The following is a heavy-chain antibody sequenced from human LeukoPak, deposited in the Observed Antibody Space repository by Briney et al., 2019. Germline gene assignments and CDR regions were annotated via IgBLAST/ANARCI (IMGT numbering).Heavy chain of an antibody. CDR1: GFTFSDAW. V-gene: IGHV3-15*01. CDR3: ATERYSSRWYHN. D-gene: IGHD6-13*01. Sequence: GGSLRLSCAASGFTFSDAWMSWVRQAPGKGLEWVGRIKTKTDGGTTDYAAPLKGRFTISRDDSKNILYLEMDSLKTEDTAVYYCATERYSSRWYHNWGQGTLGTVSS. CDR2: IKTKTDGGTT. J-gene: IGHJ4*02.